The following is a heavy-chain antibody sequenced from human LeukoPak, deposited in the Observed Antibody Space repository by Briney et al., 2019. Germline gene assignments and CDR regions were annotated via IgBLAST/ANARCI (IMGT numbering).Heavy chain of an antibody. CDR2: TWYGGSNK. CDR1: GFTFSSYG. D-gene: IGHD4-17*01. Sequence: PGGSLRLSCAASGFTFSSYGMHWVRQARGKGLEWVAVTWYGGSNKYYADSVKGRFTISRDNSKNTLYLQMNSLRAEGTAVYYCAKTGLYGDYIIDYWGQGTLVTVSS. CDR3: AKTGLYGDYIIDY. J-gene: IGHJ4*02. V-gene: IGHV3-33*06.